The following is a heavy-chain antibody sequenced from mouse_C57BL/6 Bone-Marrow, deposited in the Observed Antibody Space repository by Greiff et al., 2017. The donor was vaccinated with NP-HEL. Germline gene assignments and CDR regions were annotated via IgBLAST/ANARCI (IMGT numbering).Heavy chain of an antibody. V-gene: IGHV1-50*01. J-gene: IGHJ2*01. CDR2: IDPSDSYT. CDR3: ARDYDGSFFDY. D-gene: IGHD2-4*01. Sequence: QVQLQQPGAELVKPGASVKLSCKASGYTFTSYWMQWVKQRPGQGLEWIGEIDPSDSYTNYNQKFKGKATLTVDTSSSTAYMQLSSLTSEDSAVYYCARDYDGSFFDYWGQGTTLTVSS. CDR1: GYTFTSYW.